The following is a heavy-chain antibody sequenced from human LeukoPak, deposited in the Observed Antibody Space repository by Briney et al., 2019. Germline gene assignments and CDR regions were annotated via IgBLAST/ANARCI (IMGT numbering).Heavy chain of an antibody. J-gene: IGHJ4*02. Sequence: RGESLKISCKGSGYSFTSYWIAWVRQMPGKGLEWMGIIYPGDSDTRYSPSFQGQVTISADKSIAYLQWGSLKGSDTAMYYCARRGYSGYDSPLGYWGQGTLVTVSS. CDR1: GYSFTSYW. CDR2: IYPGDSDT. V-gene: IGHV5-51*01. D-gene: IGHD5-12*01. CDR3: ARRGYSGYDSPLGY.